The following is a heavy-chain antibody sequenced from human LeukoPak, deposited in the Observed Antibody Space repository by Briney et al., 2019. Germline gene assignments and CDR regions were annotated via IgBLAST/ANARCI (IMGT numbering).Heavy chain of an antibody. D-gene: IGHD3-3*01. V-gene: IGHV3-21*01. J-gene: IGHJ4*02. CDR2: ISSSSYI. CDR1: GFPFSSYS. Sequence: GGSLRLSCAASGFPFSSYSMNWVRQAPGKGLEWVSSISSSSYIYYADSVKGRFTISRDNAKNSLYLQMNSLRAEDTAVYYCARASPTYYDFRSGSYFDYWGQGTLVTVSS. CDR3: ARASPTYYDFRSGSYFDY.